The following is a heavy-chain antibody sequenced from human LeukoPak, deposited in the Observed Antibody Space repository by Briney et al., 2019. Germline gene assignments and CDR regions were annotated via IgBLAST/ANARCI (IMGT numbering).Heavy chain of an antibody. D-gene: IGHD3-3*01. CDR2: IYYSGSA. V-gene: IGHV4-39*01. CDR3: ARLPFDDFWSGLSNWFDP. J-gene: IGHJ5*02. Sequence: SETLSLTCNVSGGSISSSSYYWGWIRQPPGKGLEWIGNIYYSGSACYNPSLKSRVIISVDTSKNQFSLKLSSATAADTAVYYCARLPFDDFWSGLSNWFDPWGQGTLVTVSS. CDR1: GGSISSSSYY.